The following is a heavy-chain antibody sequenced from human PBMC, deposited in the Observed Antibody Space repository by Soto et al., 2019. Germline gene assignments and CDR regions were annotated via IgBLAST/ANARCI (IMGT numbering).Heavy chain of an antibody. D-gene: IGHD6-25*01. J-gene: IGHJ1*01. CDR3: GRDLGGRPAF. Sequence: ASVKVSCKASGYSLTSYAMHWVRQAPGQRLEWMGWINAGNGNTKYSQKFQGRVTITRDTSASTAYMELSSLRSEDTVVCYCGRDLGGRPAFWGQGTPVTVSS. CDR1: GYSLTSYA. V-gene: IGHV1-3*01. CDR2: INAGNGNT.